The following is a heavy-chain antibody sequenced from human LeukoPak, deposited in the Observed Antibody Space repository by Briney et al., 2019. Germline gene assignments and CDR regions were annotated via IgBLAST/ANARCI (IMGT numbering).Heavy chain of an antibody. J-gene: IGHJ3*02. CDR3: AREDDFWSGTTLHAFDI. Sequence: PSETLSLTCTASGGSISSSSYYWGWIRQSPGKGLEWIGSIYYSGSTYYNPSLKSRVTISVDTSKNQFSLKLSSVTAADTAVYYCAREDDFWSGTTLHAFDIWGQGTMVTVSS. CDR1: GGSISSSSYY. D-gene: IGHD3-3*01. V-gene: IGHV4-39*07. CDR2: IYYSGST.